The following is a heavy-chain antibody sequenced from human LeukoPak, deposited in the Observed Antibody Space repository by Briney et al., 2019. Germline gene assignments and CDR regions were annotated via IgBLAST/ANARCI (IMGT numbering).Heavy chain of an antibody. CDR1: GGSISGYY. Sequence: SETLSLTCTVSGGSISGYYWSWIRQPAGKGLEWIGRIYTSGSTNYNPSLKSRVTMSVDTSKNQFSLKLSSVTAADTAVYYCARDLNWNDVEAFDIWGQGTMVTVSS. J-gene: IGHJ3*02. CDR3: ARDLNWNDVEAFDI. V-gene: IGHV4-4*07. D-gene: IGHD1-1*01. CDR2: IYTSGST.